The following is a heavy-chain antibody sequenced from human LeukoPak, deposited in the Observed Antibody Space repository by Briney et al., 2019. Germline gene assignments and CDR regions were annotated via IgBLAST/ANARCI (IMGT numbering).Heavy chain of an antibody. V-gene: IGHV3-74*01. CDR3: VRGRGSYGWFDP. Sequence: GGSLRLSCAASGFSFSSYWMHWVRQVPGKGLVWVSRISGDGTARNYADSVKGRFTISRDDAKNTVDLQMNSLRGEDTAVYYCVRGRGSYGWFDPWGQGTLVTVSS. CDR1: GFSFSSYW. CDR2: ISGDGTAR. J-gene: IGHJ5*02. D-gene: IGHD3-10*01.